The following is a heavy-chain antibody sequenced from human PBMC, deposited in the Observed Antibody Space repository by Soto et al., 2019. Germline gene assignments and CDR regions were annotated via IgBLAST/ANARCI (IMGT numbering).Heavy chain of an antibody. CDR3: ARGGGYCSSTSCRSVYGMDV. D-gene: IGHD2-2*01. J-gene: IGHJ6*02. V-gene: IGHV4-34*01. CDR1: GGFFIGYY. Sequence: SETLSLTCAVYGGFFIGYYWSWIRQPPGKGLEWIGEINHSGSTNYNPSLKSRVTISVDTSKNQFSLKLSSVTAADTAVYYCARGGGYCSSTSCRSVYGMDVWGQGTTVTVSS. CDR2: INHSGST.